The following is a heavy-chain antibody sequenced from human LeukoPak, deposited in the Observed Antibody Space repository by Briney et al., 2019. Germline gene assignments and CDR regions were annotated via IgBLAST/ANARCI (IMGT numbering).Heavy chain of an antibody. CDR3: ATGFLTGDALDI. Sequence: PGGSLRLSCAASGFTFSSYEMNWVRQAPGKGLEWVSYISSSGSTIYYADSVKGRFTISRDNAKNSLYLQMNSLRPEDTALYYCATGFLTGDALDIWGQGTMVTVSS. D-gene: IGHD1-20*01. CDR2: ISSSGSTI. J-gene: IGHJ3*02. V-gene: IGHV3-48*03. CDR1: GFTFSSYE.